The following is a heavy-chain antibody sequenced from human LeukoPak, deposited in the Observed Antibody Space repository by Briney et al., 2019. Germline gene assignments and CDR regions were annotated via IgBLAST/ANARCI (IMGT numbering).Heavy chain of an antibody. CDR3: ARGLATAQGEAALAL. Sequence: LRLSCAASGFTFSSYWMRWIRQTPGKGLEWIGYIYYSGSTYYNPSLKSRVTISVDTSKNQFSLKLSSVTAADTAVYYCARGLATAQGEAALALWGQGTLVTVSS. J-gene: IGHJ4*02. CDR2: IYYSGST. CDR1: GFTFSSYW. V-gene: IGHV4-30-4*01. D-gene: IGHD2-15*01.